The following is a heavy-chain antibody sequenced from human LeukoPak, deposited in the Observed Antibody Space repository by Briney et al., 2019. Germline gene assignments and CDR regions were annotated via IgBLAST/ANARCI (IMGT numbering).Heavy chain of an antibody. CDR3: ARTRSGGYLTFDY. CDR1: GFTFSSYA. V-gene: IGHV3-30-3*01. Sequence: GGSLRLSCAASGFTFSSYAMDWVRQAPGKGLEWVAVISYDGSNKYYADSVKGRFTISRDNSKNTLYLQMNSLRAEDTAVYYCARTRSGGYLTFDYWGQGILVTVSS. J-gene: IGHJ4*02. D-gene: IGHD3-22*01. CDR2: ISYDGSNK.